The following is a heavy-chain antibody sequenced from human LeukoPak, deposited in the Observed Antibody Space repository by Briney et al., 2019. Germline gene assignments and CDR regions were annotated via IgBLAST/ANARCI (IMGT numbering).Heavy chain of an antibody. V-gene: IGHV4-59*01. D-gene: IGHD3-10*01. CDR1: GGSISSYY. CDR3: ARDGGRDYYGSGSYDYYFDY. J-gene: IGHJ4*02. Sequence: SETLSLTCTVSGGSISSYYWSWIRQPPGKGLEWIGYIYYSGSTNYNPSLKSRVTMSVDTSKNQFSLKLSSVTAADTAVYYCARDGGRDYYGSGSYDYYFDYWGQGTLVTVSS. CDR2: IYYSGST.